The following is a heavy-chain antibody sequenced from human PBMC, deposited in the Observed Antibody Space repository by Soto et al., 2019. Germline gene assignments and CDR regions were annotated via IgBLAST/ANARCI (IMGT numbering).Heavy chain of an antibody. CDR3: AREAGQWLARGGFDY. J-gene: IGHJ4*02. CDR1: GFTFSSYA. CDR2: ISYDGSNK. D-gene: IGHD6-19*01. V-gene: IGHV3-30-3*01. Sequence: PGGSLRLSCAASGFTFSSYAMHWVRQAPGKGLEWVAVISYDGSNKYYADSVKGRFTISRDNSKNTLYLQMNSLRAEDTAVYYCAREAGQWLARGGFDYWGQGTLVTVSS.